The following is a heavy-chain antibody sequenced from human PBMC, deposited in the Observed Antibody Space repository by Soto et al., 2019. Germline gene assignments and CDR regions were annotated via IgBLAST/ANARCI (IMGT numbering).Heavy chain of an antibody. D-gene: IGHD3-16*01. CDR2: ISYDGSNK. CDR3: AKDQDTWGHYGMDV. Sequence: ESGGGVVQPGRSLRLSCAASGFTFSSYGMHWVRQAPGKGLEWVAVISYDGSNKYYADSVKGRFTISRDNSKNTLYLQMNSLRAEDTAVYYCAKDQDTWGHYGMDVWGQGTTVTVSS. V-gene: IGHV3-30*18. J-gene: IGHJ6*02. CDR1: GFTFSSYG.